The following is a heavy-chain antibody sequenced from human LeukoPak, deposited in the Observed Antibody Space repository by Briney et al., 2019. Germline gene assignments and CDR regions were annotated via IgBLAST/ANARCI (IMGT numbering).Heavy chain of an antibody. CDR3: ARDGRGYSHLDAFDI. D-gene: IGHD5-18*01. J-gene: IGHJ3*02. V-gene: IGHV4-31*03. CDR2: IFYTGSA. Sequence: PSETLSLTCTVSGGSISSGTYYWSWIRRHPGKGLEWIGYIFYTGSAYYNPSLQSRVTISVDTSKNQFSLRLSSVTAADTAVYYCARDGRGYSHLDAFDIWGQGTMVTVSS. CDR1: GGSISSGTYY.